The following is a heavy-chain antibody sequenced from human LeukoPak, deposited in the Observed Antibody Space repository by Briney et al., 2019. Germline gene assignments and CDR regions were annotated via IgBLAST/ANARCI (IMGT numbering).Heavy chain of an antibody. V-gene: IGHV3-74*01. Sequence: GGSLRLSCAASGFSFRSYWMHWVRQAPGKGLVWVSRINTDGTNTGYADSVKGRFTISRDNAENTLYLHMNSLRGEDTAVYYCARGGLGSFDYWGQGTLVTVSA. CDR3: ARGGLGSFDY. CDR2: INTDGTNT. CDR1: GFSFRSYW. D-gene: IGHD7-27*01. J-gene: IGHJ4*02.